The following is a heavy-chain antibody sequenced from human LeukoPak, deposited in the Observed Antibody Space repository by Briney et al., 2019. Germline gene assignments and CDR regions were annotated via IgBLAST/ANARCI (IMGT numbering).Heavy chain of an antibody. CDR2: ISGSGGST. D-gene: IGHD6-13*01. V-gene: IGHV3-23*01. Sequence: GGSLRLSCAASGFTFSSYAMSWVRQAPGMGLEWVSGISGSGGSTYYADSLKGRFTISRDNSKNTVYLQMNSLRAEDTAVYYCAKEGIAAAGTDGKAFDIWGQGTMVTVSS. CDR3: AKEGIAAAGTDGKAFDI. CDR1: GFTFSSYA. J-gene: IGHJ3*02.